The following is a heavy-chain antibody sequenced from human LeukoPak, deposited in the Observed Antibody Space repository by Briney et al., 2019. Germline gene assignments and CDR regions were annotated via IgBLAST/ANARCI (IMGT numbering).Heavy chain of an antibody. J-gene: IGHJ4*02. Sequence: GGSLRLSCAASGFTFSSYAMSWVRQAPGKGLEWVSTISGSDGSTYYADSVKGRFTISRDNSKNTLYLQMNSLRAEDTAVYYCAKDARGGYCSGGSCYPDYWGQGTLVTVSS. CDR1: GFTFSSYA. CDR3: AKDARGGYCSGGSCYPDY. CDR2: ISGSDGST. V-gene: IGHV3-23*01. D-gene: IGHD2-15*01.